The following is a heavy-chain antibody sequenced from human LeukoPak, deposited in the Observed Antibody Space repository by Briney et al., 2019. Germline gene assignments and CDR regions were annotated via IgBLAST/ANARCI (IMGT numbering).Heavy chain of an antibody. Sequence: PGGSLRLSCAASEFAFSSYEMNWVRQAPGKGLEWVSYISSGGSTIFYADSVKGRFTISRDNAKNSLYLQMNSLRAEDTAVYYCARLSRPRGYFDYWGQGTLVTVSS. J-gene: IGHJ4*02. CDR2: ISSGGSTI. CDR3: ARLSRPRGYFDY. D-gene: IGHD3-10*01. CDR1: EFAFSSYE. V-gene: IGHV3-48*03.